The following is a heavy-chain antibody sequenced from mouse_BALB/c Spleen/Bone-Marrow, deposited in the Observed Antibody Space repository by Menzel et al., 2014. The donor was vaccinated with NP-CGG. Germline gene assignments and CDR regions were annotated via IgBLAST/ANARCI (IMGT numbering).Heavy chain of an antibody. CDR1: GYAFSAYW. Sequence: QVRLQQSGAELVRPGSSVKISCKASGYAFSAYWMNWVKQRPGQGLEWIGQIYPGDGDTNYNGKFKGKATLTADKSSSTAYMQLSSLTSEDSAVYFCTRSTATFDYWGQGTTLTVSS. V-gene: IGHV1-80*01. CDR3: TRSTATFDY. D-gene: IGHD1-2*01. CDR2: IYPGDGDT. J-gene: IGHJ2*01.